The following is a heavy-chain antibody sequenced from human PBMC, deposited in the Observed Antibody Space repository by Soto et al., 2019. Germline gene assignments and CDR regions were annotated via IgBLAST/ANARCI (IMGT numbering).Heavy chain of an antibody. D-gene: IGHD6-19*01. CDR3: AKSLVAGKRFDDFDI. Sequence: QVQLVESGGGVVQPGRSLRLSCAASGFTFNNYGMHWVRQAPGKGLEGVAVVAYDGNDKFYADSVKGRFTISRDNSRNTLYLQMNSLGGEDTAVYYCAKSLVAGKRFDDFDIWGQGTMVTVSS. CDR1: GFTFNNYG. CDR2: VAYDGNDK. V-gene: IGHV3-30*18. J-gene: IGHJ3*02.